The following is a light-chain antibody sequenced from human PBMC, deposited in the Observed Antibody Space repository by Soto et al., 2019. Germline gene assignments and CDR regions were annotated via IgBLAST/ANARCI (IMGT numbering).Light chain of an antibody. CDR1: QGISSY. CDR2: AAS. CDR3: QQYYSYPLT. Sequence: AIRMTQSPSSFSASTGDRVTITCRASQGISSYLAWYQQKPGKAPKLLIYAASTLQSGVPSRFSGSGSWTAFTLTISCLQSEDCATYYCQQYYSYPLTFGGGTKVEIK. V-gene: IGKV1-8*01. J-gene: IGKJ4*01.